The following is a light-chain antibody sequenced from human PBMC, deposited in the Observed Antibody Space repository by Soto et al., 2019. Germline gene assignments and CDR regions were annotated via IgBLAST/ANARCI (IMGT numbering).Light chain of an antibody. CDR2: YND. CDR1: SSNLGSGFD. J-gene: IGLJ2*01. V-gene: IGLV1-40*01. Sequence: QSVLTQPPSVSGAPGQRVTISCTGGSSNLGSGFDVQWYQQLPGTAPKLLIYYNDNRPSGVPDRFSGSKSGTSASLAITGLQADDEADYYCQSYDSSLSGHVVFGGGTKVTVL. CDR3: QSYDSSLSGHVV.